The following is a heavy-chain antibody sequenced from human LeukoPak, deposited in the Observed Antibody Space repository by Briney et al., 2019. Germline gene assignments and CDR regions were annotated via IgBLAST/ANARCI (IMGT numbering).Heavy chain of an antibody. Sequence: GGSLRLSCAASGFTFSSYWMHWVRQAPGKGLVWVSRINSDGSSTSYADSVKGRFTISRDNAKNSLYLQMNSLRAEDTAVYYCAREYSSSWYERYFQHWGQGTLVTVSS. D-gene: IGHD6-13*01. CDR1: GFTFSSYW. V-gene: IGHV3-74*01. CDR3: AREYSSSWYERYFQH. J-gene: IGHJ1*01. CDR2: INSDGSST.